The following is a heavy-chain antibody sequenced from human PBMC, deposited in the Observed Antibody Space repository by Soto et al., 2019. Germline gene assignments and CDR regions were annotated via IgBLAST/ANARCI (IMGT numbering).Heavy chain of an antibody. Sequence: QVQLVQSGAEVKKPGASVKVSCKASGYTFTSYAMHWVRQAPGQRLEWMGWINAGNGNTKNSQKYQGRVTITRDTSASTAYMELSSLRSEDTAVYCWARASCGGDCHAFDTWGQGTMVTVSS. V-gene: IGHV1-3*01. J-gene: IGHJ3*02. CDR2: INAGNGNT. CDR3: ARASCGGDCHAFDT. CDR1: GYTFTSYA. D-gene: IGHD2-21*02.